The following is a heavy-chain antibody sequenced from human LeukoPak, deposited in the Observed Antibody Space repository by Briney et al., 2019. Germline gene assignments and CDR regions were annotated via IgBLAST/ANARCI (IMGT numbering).Heavy chain of an antibody. CDR2: IKQDGSEK. Sequence: GSLRLSCAASGFTFSSYWMSWVRQAPGKGLEWVANIKQDGSEKYYVDSVKGRFTISRDNAKNSLYLQMNSLRAEDTAVYYCARDYVWSGLLPLFDYWGQGTLVTVSS. D-gene: IGHD3-3*01. CDR1: GFTFSSYW. CDR3: ARDYVWSGLLPLFDY. V-gene: IGHV3-7*01. J-gene: IGHJ4*02.